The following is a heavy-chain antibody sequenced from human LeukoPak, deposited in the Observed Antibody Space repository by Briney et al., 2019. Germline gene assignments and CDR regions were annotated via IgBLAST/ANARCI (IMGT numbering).Heavy chain of an antibody. J-gene: IGHJ4*02. D-gene: IGHD3-22*01. V-gene: IGHV4-38-2*02. CDR3: ARVYDSSDIDY. Sequence: SETLSLTCTVSGYSISSGYYWGWIRQPPGKGLEWIGSIYPSGSTYYNPSLKSRVTISVDTSKNQFSLKLSSVTAADTAVYYCARVYDSSDIDYWGQGTLVTVSS. CDR1: GYSISSGYY. CDR2: IYPSGST.